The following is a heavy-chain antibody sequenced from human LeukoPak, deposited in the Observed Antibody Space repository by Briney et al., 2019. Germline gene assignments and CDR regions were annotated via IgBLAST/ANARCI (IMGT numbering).Heavy chain of an antibody. CDR1: GFTFSSYW. CDR3: ARALGNSTGDY. J-gene: IGHJ4*02. Sequence: PGRSLRLSCAASGFTFSSYWMSSVRQAPGKGLEWVANIKQDGSEKYYVDSVKGRFTISRDNAKNSLYLQMNSLRAEDTAVYYCARALGNSTGDYWGQGTLVTVSS. V-gene: IGHV3-7*04. CDR2: IKQDGSEK. D-gene: IGHD7-27*01.